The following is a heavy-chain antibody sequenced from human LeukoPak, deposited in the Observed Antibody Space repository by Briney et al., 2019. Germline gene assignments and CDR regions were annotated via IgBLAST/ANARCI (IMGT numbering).Heavy chain of an antibody. D-gene: IGHD1-7*01. CDR3: ARAGWNYGFYFYYYMDV. J-gene: IGHJ6*03. CDR1: GYTFTSYY. V-gene: IGHV1-46*01. Sequence: ASVKVSCRPSGYTFTSYYIHWMPQAPGQGLEWMGIINPSGGSTSYAQKFQGRVTMTRDTSTSTVYMELSSLRSEDTAVYYCARAGWNYGFYFYYYMDVWGKGTTITVSS. CDR2: INPSGGST.